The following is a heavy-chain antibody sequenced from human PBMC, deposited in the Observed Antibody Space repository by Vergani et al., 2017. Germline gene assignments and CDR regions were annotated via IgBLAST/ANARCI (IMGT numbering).Heavy chain of an antibody. Sequence: EVQLLESGGGLVQPGGSLRLSCEVSGFSFPGYAMSWARQAPGKGLEWVSSVSGSSATPYYADSVKGRFIITRDNSKNTLHLQMNSLRADDTAVYYCTSGSRGYTGYFFDYWGQGTLATVSS. CDR1: GFSFPGYA. D-gene: IGHD5-12*01. J-gene: IGHJ4*02. CDR2: VSGSSATP. CDR3: TSGSRGYTGYFFDY. V-gene: IGHV3-23*01.